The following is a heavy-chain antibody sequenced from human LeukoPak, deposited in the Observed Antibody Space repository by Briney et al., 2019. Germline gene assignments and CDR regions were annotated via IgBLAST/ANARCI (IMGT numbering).Heavy chain of an antibody. V-gene: IGHV1-46*01. CDR2: INPSDDTR. D-gene: IGHD3-9*01. J-gene: IGHJ4*02. CDR3: ARGGYDVFTALPTPLDH. Sequence: ASVKVSCKASGYIFTNYYIHWVRQAPGQGLEWLGIINPSDDTRTYAQTFQGRITLTRDLSTNTVYMDLSSLRSDDTAIYYCARGGYDVFTALPTPLDHWGQGTLVTVSS. CDR1: GYIFTNYY.